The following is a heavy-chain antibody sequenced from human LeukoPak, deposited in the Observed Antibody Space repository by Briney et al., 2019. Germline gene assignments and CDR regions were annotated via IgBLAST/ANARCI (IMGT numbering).Heavy chain of an antibody. Sequence: GGSLRLSCAASGFTVSSNYMSWVRQAPGKGLEWVSVIYSGGSTYYADSVKGRFTISRDNSKNTLYLQMNSLRAEDTAVYYCAREDDATVTEYFDYWGQGTLVTVSS. CDR1: GFTVSSNY. J-gene: IGHJ4*02. CDR3: AREDDATVTEYFDY. V-gene: IGHV3-53*01. CDR2: IYSGGST. D-gene: IGHD4-17*01.